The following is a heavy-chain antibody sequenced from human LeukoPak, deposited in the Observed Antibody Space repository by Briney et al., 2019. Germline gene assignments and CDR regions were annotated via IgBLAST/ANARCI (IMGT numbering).Heavy chain of an antibody. CDR3: SGYDFDSSGYLPLDI. V-gene: IGHV3-15*01. CDR1: GFTFSDAW. D-gene: IGHD3-22*01. J-gene: IGHJ3*02. Sequence: GGSLRLSCAASGFTFSDAWMTWVRQAPGKGLEWVGRIKSKTDGGTTDHAAPVRGRFTISRDDSKNTVYLQMNSLKTEDTAVYYCSGYDFDSSGYLPLDIWGQGTMVTVSS. CDR2: IKSKTDGGTT.